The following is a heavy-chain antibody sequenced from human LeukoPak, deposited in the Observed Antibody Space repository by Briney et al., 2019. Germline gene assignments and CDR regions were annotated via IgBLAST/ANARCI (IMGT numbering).Heavy chain of an antibody. CDR1: GGSISTYY. V-gene: IGHV4-59*01. Sequence: SETLSLTCTVSGGSISTYYWIWIRQPPGKGLEWIGYIYYTGSTNYNPSLKSRVTISVDTSKNQFSLKLSSVTAADTAVYYCARDRGDGYDYFWDYWGQGTLVTVSS. CDR2: IYYTGST. D-gene: IGHD5-12*01. CDR3: ARDRGDGYDYFWDY. J-gene: IGHJ4*02.